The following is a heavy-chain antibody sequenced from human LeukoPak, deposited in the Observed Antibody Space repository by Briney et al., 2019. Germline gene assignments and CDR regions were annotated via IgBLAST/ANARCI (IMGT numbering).Heavy chain of an antibody. CDR3: AREIDCTNGVCYYQDY. J-gene: IGHJ4*02. V-gene: IGHV1-18*01. Sequence: ASVKVSCKASGYTFTSYGISWVRQAPGQGLEWMGWISAYNGNTNYAQKLQGRVTMTTDTSTSTAYMELRSLRSDDTAVYYCAREIDCTNGVCYYQDYWGQGTLVTVSS. CDR2: ISAYNGNT. D-gene: IGHD2-8*01. CDR1: GYTFTSYG.